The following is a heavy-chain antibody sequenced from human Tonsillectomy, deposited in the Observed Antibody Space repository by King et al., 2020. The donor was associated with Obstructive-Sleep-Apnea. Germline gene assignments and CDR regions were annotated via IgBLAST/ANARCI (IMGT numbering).Heavy chain of an antibody. CDR1: GGSISGYY. V-gene: IGHV4-59*01. CDR3: ARDNRRFGELAGFDP. J-gene: IGHJ5*02. Sequence: QLQESGPGLVKPSETLSLTCTVSGGSISGYYWNWIRQPPGKGLEWIWYIYYTGSTNYNPSLKSRVTISVDTSKSQFSLKLNSVTAADTAVYYCARDNRRFGELAGFDPWGQGTLVTVSS. D-gene: IGHD3-10*01. CDR2: IYYTGST.